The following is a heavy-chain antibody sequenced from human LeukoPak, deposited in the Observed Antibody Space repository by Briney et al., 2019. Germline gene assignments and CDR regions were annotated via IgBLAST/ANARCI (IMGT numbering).Heavy chain of an antibody. CDR3: ARDREYSSSSDRSPYAFDI. CDR2: IYNSGTT. J-gene: IGHJ3*02. Sequence: PSETLSLTCTVSGGSISSYYWSWIRQPPGKGLEWIGYIYNSGTTNYNPSLKSRVTISVDTSKNQFSLKMTSVTAADTAVYYCARDREYSSSSDRSPYAFDIWGQGTMVTVSS. V-gene: IGHV4-59*01. CDR1: GGSISSYY. D-gene: IGHD6-6*01.